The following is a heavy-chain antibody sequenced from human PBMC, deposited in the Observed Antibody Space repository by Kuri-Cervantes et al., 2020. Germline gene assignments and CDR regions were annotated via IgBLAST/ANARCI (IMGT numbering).Heavy chain of an antibody. CDR1: GGSFSTYY. D-gene: IGHD2-8*01. V-gene: IGHV4-34*01. Sequence: GSLRLSCAVYGGSFSTYYWTWIRQPPGKGLEWIGIISHSGNTYYNPSLKSRVTMSVDTSRNQFSLKLSSVTAADTAMYYCARRYCNNGVWYYFDYWGQGTLVTVSS. CDR3: ARRYCNNGVWYYFDY. CDR2: ISHSGNT. J-gene: IGHJ4*02.